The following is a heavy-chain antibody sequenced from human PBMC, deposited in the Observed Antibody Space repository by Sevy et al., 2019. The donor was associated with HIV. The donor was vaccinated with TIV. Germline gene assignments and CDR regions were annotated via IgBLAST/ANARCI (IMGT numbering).Heavy chain of an antibody. D-gene: IGHD6-13*01. J-gene: IGHJ4*02. V-gene: IGHV7-4-1*02. CDR3: AREVGYSSSWYKALDY. CDR2: IKTNTGNP. Sequence: ASVKVSCKASGYTFTSYAMNWVRQAPGQGLEWMGWIKTNTGNPTYAQGFTGRFVFSLDTSVSTEYLQISSLKAEDTAVYYCAREVGYSSSWYKALDYWGQGTLVTVSS. CDR1: GYTFTSYA.